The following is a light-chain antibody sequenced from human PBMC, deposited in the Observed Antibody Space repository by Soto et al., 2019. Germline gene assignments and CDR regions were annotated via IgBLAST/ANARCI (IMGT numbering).Light chain of an antibody. CDR3: QQYYSNPLT. CDR2: WAS. V-gene: IGKV4-1*01. Sequence: SQSVLYSSDNKNYLAWYLQKPGQPPKLLIYWASTRESGVPDRFSGSGSGTDFTLTISSLQAEDVAVYYCQQYYSNPLTFGGGTKVDI. CDR1: QSVLYSSDNKNY. J-gene: IGKJ4*01.